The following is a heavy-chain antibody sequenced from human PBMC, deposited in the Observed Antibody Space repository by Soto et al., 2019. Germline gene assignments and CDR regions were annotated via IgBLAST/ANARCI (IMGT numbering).Heavy chain of an antibody. Sequence: QVQLVQSGAEMKKPGSSVKVSCKVSGDSFSSYAISWVRQAPGEGLEWVGGFIPIFETANYAQNFQGRVTITAVESTTTAYLEVTRLRPQDTAVFYCAASDSSSWQHDYWGQGTLITVSS. CDR3: AASDSSSWQHDY. J-gene: IGHJ4*02. CDR2: FIPIFETA. V-gene: IGHV1-69*01. CDR1: GDSFSSYA. D-gene: IGHD6-13*01.